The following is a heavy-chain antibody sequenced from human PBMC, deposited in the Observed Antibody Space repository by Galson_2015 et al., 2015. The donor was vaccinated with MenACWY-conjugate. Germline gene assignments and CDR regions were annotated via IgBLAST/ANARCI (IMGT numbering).Heavy chain of an antibody. CDR2: IYWDDDK. CDR1: GFSLRTSGVG. J-gene: IGHJ3*02. Sequence: PALVNPTQPLTLPCTFSGFSLRTSGVGEGWIRQPPGKALEWLALIYWDDDKRYSPSLKSRLTITKDTSKNQVVLTMTNMDPVDTATYYCAQGDVLEIWGQGTLVTVSS. CDR3: AQGDVLEI. V-gene: IGHV2-5*02.